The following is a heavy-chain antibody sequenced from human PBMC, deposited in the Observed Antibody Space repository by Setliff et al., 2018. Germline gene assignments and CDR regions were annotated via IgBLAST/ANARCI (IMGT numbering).Heavy chain of an antibody. Sequence: PGGSLRLSCAASGFTFSSYGMHWVRQAPGKGLEWVAVIWYDGSNKYYADSVKGRFTISRDNSKNTLYLQMNSLRAEDTAVYYCAKEAANYYYYMDVWGKGTTVTSP. CDR2: IWYDGSNK. V-gene: IGHV3-33*06. D-gene: IGHD2-15*01. J-gene: IGHJ6*03. CDR1: GFTFSSYG. CDR3: AKEAANYYYYMDV.